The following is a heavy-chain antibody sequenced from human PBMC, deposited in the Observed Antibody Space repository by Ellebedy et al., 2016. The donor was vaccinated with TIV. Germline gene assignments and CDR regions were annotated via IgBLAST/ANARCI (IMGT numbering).Heavy chain of an antibody. Sequence: AASVKVSCKVSGYTLTELSIHWVRQAPGKGLEWMGGFDPEDGETTNAQKFQGRVTMTEDTSTDTAYMELSSLRSEDTAVYYCATGYGSGGGDYWGQGTLVTVSS. CDR2: FDPEDGET. CDR1: GYTLTELS. CDR3: ATGYGSGGGDY. D-gene: IGHD3-10*01. J-gene: IGHJ4*02. V-gene: IGHV1-24*01.